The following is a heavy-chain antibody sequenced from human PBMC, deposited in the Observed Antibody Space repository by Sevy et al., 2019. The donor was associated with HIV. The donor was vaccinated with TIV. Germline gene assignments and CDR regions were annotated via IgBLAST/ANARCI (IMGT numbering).Heavy chain of an antibody. D-gene: IGHD3-22*01. Sequence: GGSLRLSCAASGFTFSKYTMNWVRQAPGKGLEWVSSITSSSNYIYYADSVKGRFTISRDNAKNSLCLQMNSLRVEDTAAYYCARARAYYYDNSGYSFDYWGQGTLVTVSS. CDR2: ITSSSNYI. J-gene: IGHJ4*02. CDR3: ARARAYYYDNSGYSFDY. V-gene: IGHV3-21*01. CDR1: GFTFSKYT.